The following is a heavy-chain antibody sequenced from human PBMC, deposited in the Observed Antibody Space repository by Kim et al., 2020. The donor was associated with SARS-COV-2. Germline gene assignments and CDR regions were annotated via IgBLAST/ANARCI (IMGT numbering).Heavy chain of an antibody. V-gene: IGHV4-39*01. D-gene: IGHD6-6*01. J-gene: IGHJ3*01. Sequence: SQTLSLTCDVSSGSVDSAYYWGWVRQSPGKGPEWIGNVYYRGSIYYNPSLKSRVSISADRSKNQISLKLNSVTAADTGVYYCGGVLLAALQGAFEVWGQGTLVTVSS. CDR1: SGSVDSAYY. CDR2: VYYRGSI. CDR3: GGVLLAALQGAFEV.